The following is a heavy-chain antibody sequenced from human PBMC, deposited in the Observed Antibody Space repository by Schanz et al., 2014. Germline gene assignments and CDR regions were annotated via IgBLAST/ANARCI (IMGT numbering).Heavy chain of an antibody. CDR2: ISDSGDST. J-gene: IGHJ4*02. D-gene: IGHD2-15*01. CDR1: GFTFSDYY. CDR3: AKVATAATYLDS. Sequence: VQLVDSGGGLVKPGGSMRLSCAASGFTFSDYYMTWIRQAPGKGLEWVSDISDSGDSTHYADSVKGRFTISRDNAKNSLFLQMNSLSAEDTAVYYCAKVATAATYLDSWGLGTLVTVSS. V-gene: IGHV3-11*01.